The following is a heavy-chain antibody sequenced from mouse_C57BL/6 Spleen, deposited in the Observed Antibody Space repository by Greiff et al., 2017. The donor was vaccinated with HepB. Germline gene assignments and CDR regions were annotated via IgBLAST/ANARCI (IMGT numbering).Heavy chain of an antibody. CDR1: GFNIKNTY. J-gene: IGHJ2*01. CDR2: IDPENGDT. V-gene: IGHV14-4*01. D-gene: IGHD2-5*01. CDR3: TTNSNYDSYFDY. Sequence: VHVKQSVAELVRPGASVKLSCTASGFNIKNTYMHWVKQRPEQGLEWIGWIDPENGDTEYASKFQGKATITADTSSITAYLQLSSLTSEDTAVYYCTTNSNYDSYFDYWGQGTTLTVSS.